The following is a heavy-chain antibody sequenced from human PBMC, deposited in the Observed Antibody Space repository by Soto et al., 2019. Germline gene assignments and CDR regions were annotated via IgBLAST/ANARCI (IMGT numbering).Heavy chain of an antibody. J-gene: IGHJ4*01. Sequence: PSETLSLTCTVSGGSVSSGSYYWTWIRQPPGRGLEWIWYIYYTGSTDYNPSPKSRFTITRDNAKNTVYLQMNSLRAEDTAVYYCGSVFEYWGHGTPITV. V-gene: IGHV4-61*01. CDR2: IYYTGST. CDR3: GSVFEY. CDR1: GGSVSSGSYY.